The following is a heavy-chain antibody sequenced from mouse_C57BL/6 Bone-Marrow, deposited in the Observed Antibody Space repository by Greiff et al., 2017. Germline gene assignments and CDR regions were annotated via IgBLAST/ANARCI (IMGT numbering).Heavy chain of an antibody. CDR3: ARDAYYYGSSLSYWYFDV. J-gene: IGHJ1*03. V-gene: IGHV7-1*01. Sequence: EVKLVESGGGLVQSGRSLRLSCATSGFTFSDFYMEWVRQAPGKGLEWIAASRNKANDYTTEYSASVKGRFIVSRDTSQSILYLQMNALRAEDTAIYYCARDAYYYGSSLSYWYFDVWGTGTTVTVSS. CDR1: GFTFSDFY. CDR2: SRNKANDYTT. D-gene: IGHD1-1*01.